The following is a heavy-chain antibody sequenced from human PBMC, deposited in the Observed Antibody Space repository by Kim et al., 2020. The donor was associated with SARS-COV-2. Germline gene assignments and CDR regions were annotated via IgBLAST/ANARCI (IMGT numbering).Heavy chain of an antibody. CDR3: AKDGGYSYGRGFDY. CDR2: ISWNSGSI. CDR1: GFTFDDYA. D-gene: IGHD5-18*01. J-gene: IGHJ4*02. V-gene: IGHV3-9*01. Sequence: GGSLRLSCAASGFTFDDYAMHWVRQAPGKGLEWVSGISWNSGSIGYADSVKGRFTISRDNAKNSLYLQMNSLRAEDTALYYCAKDGGYSYGRGFDYWGQGTLAT.